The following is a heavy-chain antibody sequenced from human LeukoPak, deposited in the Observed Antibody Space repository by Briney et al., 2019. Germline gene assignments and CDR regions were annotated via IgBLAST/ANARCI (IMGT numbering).Heavy chain of an antibody. D-gene: IGHD3-10*01. CDR2: ILPDGRDT. V-gene: IGHV1-2*02. J-gene: IGHJ4*02. CDR1: GYTFAAHH. CDR3: SGRYGPGPV. Sequence: APVKVSCKASGYTFAAHHIHWGRQAPGQGLEWMGWILPDGRDTKYSQKFQDRMTLTTDTSTNTAYMELSSLIPDDTAVYYCSGRYGPGPVWGQGTLISASP.